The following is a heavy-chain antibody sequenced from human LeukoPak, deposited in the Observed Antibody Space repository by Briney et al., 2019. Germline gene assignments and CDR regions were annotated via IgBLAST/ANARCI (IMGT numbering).Heavy chain of an antibody. CDR1: GGSFSGYY. D-gene: IGHD6-13*01. V-gene: IGHV4-34*01. CDR3: ARVLGYSSRGPYYFDY. Sequence: PSETLSPTCAVYGGSFSGYYWSWIRQPPGKGLEWIGEINHSGSTNYNPSLKSRVTISVDTSKNQFSLKLSSVTAADTAVYYCARVLGYSSRGPYYFDYWGQGTLVTVSS. J-gene: IGHJ4*02. CDR2: INHSGST.